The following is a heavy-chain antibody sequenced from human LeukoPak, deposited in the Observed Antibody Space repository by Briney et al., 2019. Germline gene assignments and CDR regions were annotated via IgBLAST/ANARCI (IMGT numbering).Heavy chain of an antibody. J-gene: IGHJ4*02. CDR1: GYIFANYG. Sequence: GAAVKDSFKASGYIFANYGNRWVRPAPGQGPEGMGWILAYYGDTQYAQNLQGRLTLTTDTSTGTAYMELRSLTSDDTALYYCARDPALIITPGGPDYWGRGTLITVSS. CDR3: ARDPALIITPGGPDY. V-gene: IGHV1-18*01. CDR2: ILAYYGDT. D-gene: IGHD3-10*01.